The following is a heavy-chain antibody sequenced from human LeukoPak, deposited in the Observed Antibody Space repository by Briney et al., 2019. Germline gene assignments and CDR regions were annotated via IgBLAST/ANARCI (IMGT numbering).Heavy chain of an antibody. D-gene: IGHD5-18*01. CDR3: ARASSDDTAMATPFAY. J-gene: IGHJ4*02. CDR2: IISIFGTA. V-gene: IGHV1-69*13. Sequence: ASVKVSCKASGCTFSKYSINWVRQAPGQGLEWMGGIISIFGTANYVQKFQGRVTITADESTRTAYMELSRLRSEDTAVYYCARASSDDTAMATPFAYWGQGTLVTVSS. CDR1: GCTFSKYS.